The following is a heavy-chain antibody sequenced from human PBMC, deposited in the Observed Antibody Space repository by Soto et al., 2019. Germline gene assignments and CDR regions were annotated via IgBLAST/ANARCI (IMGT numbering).Heavy chain of an antibody. V-gene: IGHV4-61*01. J-gene: IGHJ3*02. CDR3: ARAKQERRWGGAFDI. Sequence: QVQLQESGPGLVKPSETQSLTCTVSGGSVSSGSYYWSWIRQPPGKGLEWIGDIYYSGSTNYNPSLKSRVTISVDTSKNQFSLKLSSVTAADTAVYYCARAKQERRWGGAFDIWGQGTMVTVSS. D-gene: IGHD1-1*01. CDR1: GGSVSSGSYY. CDR2: IYYSGST.